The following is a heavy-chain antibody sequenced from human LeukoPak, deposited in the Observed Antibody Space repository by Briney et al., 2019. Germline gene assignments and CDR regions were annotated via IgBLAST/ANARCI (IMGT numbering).Heavy chain of an antibody. V-gene: IGHV4-34*01. Sequence: GSLRLSCAASRFTFSSHAMSWVRQPPGKGLEWIGEINHSGSTNYNPSLKSRVTISVDTSKNQFSLKLSSVTAADTAVYYCARGGLIVVVVAAWYNWFDPWGQGTLVTVSS. CDR3: ARGGLIVVVVAAWYNWFDP. CDR2: INHSGST. D-gene: IGHD2-15*01. CDR1: RFTFSSHA. J-gene: IGHJ5*02.